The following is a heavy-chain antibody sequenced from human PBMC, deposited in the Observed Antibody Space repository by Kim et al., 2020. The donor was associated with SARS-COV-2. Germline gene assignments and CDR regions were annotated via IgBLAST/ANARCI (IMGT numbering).Heavy chain of an antibody. CDR2: MYYGGNY. CDR3: ARQAYSSSSVWFDP. CDR1: GDSISSSGCY. J-gene: IGHJ5*02. D-gene: IGHD6-6*01. Sequence: SETLSLTCSVSGDSISSSGCYWGWIRQPPGKGLEWIGSMYYGGNYYYYNPSLKSRVTISEDTSKNQFSLTLTSVTAADTAVYFCARQAYSSSSVWFDPWGLGTLVTVSS. V-gene: IGHV4-39*01.